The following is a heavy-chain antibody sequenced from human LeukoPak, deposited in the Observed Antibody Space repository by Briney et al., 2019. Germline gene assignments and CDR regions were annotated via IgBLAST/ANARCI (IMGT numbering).Heavy chain of an antibody. Sequence: PGRSLRLSCAASGFTFSSYWMHWVRQAPGKGLVWVSRINSDGSSTSYAASVKGRFTISRDNAKNTLYLQMNRLRADDTAVYYGASHYYGSGIHYYYMDVWGKGTTVTVSS. J-gene: IGHJ6*03. D-gene: IGHD3-10*01. CDR3: ASHYYGSGIHYYYMDV. CDR2: INSDGSST. V-gene: IGHV3-74*01. CDR1: GFTFSSYW.